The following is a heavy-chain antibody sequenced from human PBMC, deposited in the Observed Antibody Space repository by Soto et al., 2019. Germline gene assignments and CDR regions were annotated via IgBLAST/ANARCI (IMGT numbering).Heavy chain of an antibody. D-gene: IGHD6-13*01. J-gene: IGHJ4*02. CDR1: GFTVSSNA. Sequence: EVQLVESGGGLVQPGGSLRLSCAASGFTVSSNAMSWVRQAPGKGLEWVSVIHSGGSTYYADSVKGSITISRDNSKNTLFFQMNGLRDEDTDQYYCARGVAPGTSAPDYWGQVTLGIVSS. CDR3: ARGVAPGTSAPDY. CDR2: IHSGGST. V-gene: IGHV3-66*01.